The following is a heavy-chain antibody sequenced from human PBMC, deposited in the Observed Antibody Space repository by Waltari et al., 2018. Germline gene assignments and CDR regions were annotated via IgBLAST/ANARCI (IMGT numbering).Heavy chain of an antibody. V-gene: IGHV3-74*01. CDR3: ARSPFGGSKFDS. CDR2: INSDWRSI. J-gene: IGHJ4*02. CDR1: GFTFSSYW. D-gene: IGHD1-26*01. Sequence: EVQLVESGGGLIQPGGSLRLSCAASGFTFSSYWMQWVRQAPGKGLVWVLRINSDWRSISYGDSVKGRFTISRDNAKNTLFLQMNSLRAEDTAVYYCARSPFGGSKFDSWGQGTLVTVSS.